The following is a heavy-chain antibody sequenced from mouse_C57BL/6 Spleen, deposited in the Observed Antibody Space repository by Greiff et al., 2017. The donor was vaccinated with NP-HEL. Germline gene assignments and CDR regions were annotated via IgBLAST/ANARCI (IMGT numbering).Heavy chain of an antibody. CDR2: IYPGGGYT. D-gene: IGHD3-3*01. J-gene: IGHJ1*03. CDR3: ARWGTGWYFDV. V-gene: IGHV1-63*01. CDR1: GYTFTNYW. Sequence: QVQLQQSGAELVRPGTSVKMSCKASGYTFTNYWIGWAKQRPGHGLEWIGDIYPGGGYTNYNEKFKGKATLTADKSSSTAYMQFSSLTSEDSAIYYCARWGTGWYFDVWGTGTTVTVSS.